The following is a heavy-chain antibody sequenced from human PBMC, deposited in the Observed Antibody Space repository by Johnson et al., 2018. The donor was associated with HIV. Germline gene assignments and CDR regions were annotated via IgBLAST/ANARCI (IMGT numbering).Heavy chain of an antibody. CDR3: ASFVVVVAATGAFDI. Sequence: VQLVESGGGVVQPGGSLRLSCAASGFSFSTYDLHWVRQAPGKGLEYVSAISSNGGSPYYANSVKGRFTISRDNSKNTLYLQMNSLRAEDTAVYYCASFVVVVAATGAFDIWGQGTMVTVAS. V-gene: IGHV3-64*01. J-gene: IGHJ3*02. D-gene: IGHD2-15*01. CDR2: ISSNGGSP. CDR1: GFSFSTYD.